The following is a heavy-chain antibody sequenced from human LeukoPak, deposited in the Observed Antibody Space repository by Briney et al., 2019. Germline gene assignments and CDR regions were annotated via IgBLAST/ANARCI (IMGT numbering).Heavy chain of an antibody. CDR2: IFSSGST. V-gene: IGHV4-39*01. CDR3: TRRYNSKTD. D-gene: IGHD1-1*01. Sequence: PSETLSLTCIVSGGSISRSSYYWAWIRQPPGKGLEWIASIFSSGSTNYNPSLKSRVTISIDTSKNQFSLKLSSVTAADTAVYYCTRRYNSKTDWGQGTLVTVSS. J-gene: IGHJ4*02. CDR1: GGSISRSSYY.